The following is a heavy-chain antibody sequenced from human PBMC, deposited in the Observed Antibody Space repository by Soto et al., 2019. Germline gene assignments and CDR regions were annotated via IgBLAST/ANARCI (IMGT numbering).Heavy chain of an antibody. Sequence: ASVKVSCKASGSTFTSYDINWLRQATVQGLDWMGWMNPNSVNTGYAQKFQGRVTMTRNTSISTAYMELSSLRSEDTAVYYCARGAGLGELRYFDWLLQNDYWGQGTLVTVSS. CDR3: ARGAGLGELRYFDWLLQNDY. CDR1: GSTFTSYD. J-gene: IGHJ4*02. CDR2: MNPNSVNT. V-gene: IGHV1-8*01. D-gene: IGHD3-9*01.